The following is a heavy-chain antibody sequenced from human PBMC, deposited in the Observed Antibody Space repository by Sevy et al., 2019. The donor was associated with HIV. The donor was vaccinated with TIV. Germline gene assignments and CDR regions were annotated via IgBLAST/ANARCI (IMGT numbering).Heavy chain of an antibody. CDR3: ARRNAGQWLAVYYFDS. CDR1: GDSITRSAYY. Sequence: SETLSLTCSVSGDSITRSAYYWAWIRQPPGKGLEWIGSISSSGSTYHNASLKGRLTMAVDTSKSQFSLTLESVTAADTAVYYCARRNAGQWLAVYYFDSWGQGTLVTVSS. J-gene: IGHJ4*02. CDR2: ISSSGST. V-gene: IGHV4-39*01. D-gene: IGHD6-19*01.